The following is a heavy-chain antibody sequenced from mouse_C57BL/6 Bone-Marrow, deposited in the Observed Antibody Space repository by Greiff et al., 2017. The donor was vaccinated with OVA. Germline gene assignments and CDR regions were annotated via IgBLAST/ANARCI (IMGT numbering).Heavy chain of an antibody. CDR2: ISPGGGYT. CDR3: AREEDYAMDY. J-gene: IGHJ4*01. V-gene: IGHV1-63*01. Sequence: QVQLKQSGAELVRPGTSVKMSCKASGYTFTNSWLGWAKQRPGHGLAWIGDISPGGGYTNYNEKFKGKAPLPADKSSSTAYRQFSSLTSEDAAIYYCAREEDYAMDYWGQGTSVTVSS. CDR1: GYTFTNSW.